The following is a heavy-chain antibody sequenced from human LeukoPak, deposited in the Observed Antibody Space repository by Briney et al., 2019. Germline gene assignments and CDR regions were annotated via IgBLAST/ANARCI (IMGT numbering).Heavy chain of an antibody. CDR1: GFAFSSYA. Sequence: GGSLRLSCAASGFAFSSYAMGWIRQAPGKGLEWVSIITSGGLTYYADSVKGRFSISRDNSKNTLYLQMNSLRADDTAVYYCAKDLEQQLRCFAHRGQGTLVAVSS. CDR3: AKDLEQQLRCFAH. V-gene: IGHV3-23*01. J-gene: IGHJ4*02. D-gene: IGHD6-13*01. CDR2: ITSGGLT.